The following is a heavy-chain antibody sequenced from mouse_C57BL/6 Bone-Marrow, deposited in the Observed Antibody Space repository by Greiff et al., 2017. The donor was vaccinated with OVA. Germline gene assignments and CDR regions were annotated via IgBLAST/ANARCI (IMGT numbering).Heavy chain of an antibody. CDR3: ANYCDSSYWYFDV. J-gene: IGHJ1*03. CDR1: GFTFSSYG. Sequence: EVNVVESGGDLVKPGGSLKLSCAASGFTFSSYGMSWVRQTPDKRLEWVATISSGGSYTYYPDSVKGRFTFSRDTAKNTLYMQMSSLKSEDTAKYYCANYCDSSYWYFDVWGTGTTVTVSS. V-gene: IGHV5-6*01. CDR2: ISSGGSYT. D-gene: IGHD1-1*01.